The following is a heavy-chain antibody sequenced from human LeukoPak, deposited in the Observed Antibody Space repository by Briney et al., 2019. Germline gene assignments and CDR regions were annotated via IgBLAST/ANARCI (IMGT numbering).Heavy chain of an antibody. CDR1: GYTFTDYY. CDR3: AREEVNQLPTPWHDAFDI. CDR2: INPNSGGT. Sequence: ASVKVSCKASGYTFTDYYIHWVRQAPGQGLEWMGWINPNSGGTNYAQKFQGRVTMTRDTSISSAYLELSILTSDDPAVYYCAREEVNQLPTPWHDAFDIWGQGTTVTVSS. J-gene: IGHJ3*02. D-gene: IGHD2-2*01. V-gene: IGHV1-2*02.